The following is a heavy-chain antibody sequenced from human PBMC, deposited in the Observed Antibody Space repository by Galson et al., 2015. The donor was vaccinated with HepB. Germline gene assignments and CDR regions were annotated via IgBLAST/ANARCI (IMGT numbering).Heavy chain of an antibody. CDR2: ISDDGSST. D-gene: IGHD2-15*01. J-gene: IGHJ5*02. CDR1: GLTFSSYA. CDR3: ARDQIPRDVVVAVAATRTVYNWLDP. Sequence: SLRLSCAASGLTFSSYAMHWVRQSPGKGLEWVAVISDDGSSTYYEDSLQGRFTISRDNSKNTLYLQMNSLRPEDTGVYYCARDQIPRDVVVAVAATRTVYNWLDPWGQGTLVTVSS. V-gene: IGHV3-30*04.